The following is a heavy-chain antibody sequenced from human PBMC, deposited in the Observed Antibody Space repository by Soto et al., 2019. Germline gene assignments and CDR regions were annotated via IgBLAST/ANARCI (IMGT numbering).Heavy chain of an antibody. CDR1: GFTFSNAW. CDR3: TTSTPGYSYGYGAGYDY. D-gene: IGHD5-18*01. J-gene: IGHJ4*02. V-gene: IGHV3-15*07. CDR2: IKSKTDGGTT. Sequence: EVQLVESGGGLVKPGGSLRLSCAASGFTFSNAWMNWVRQAPGKGLEWVGRIKSKTDGGTTDYAAPVKGRFTISRDDSKNTLYLQMNSLKTEDTAVYYCTTSTPGYSYGYGAGYDYWGQGTLVTVSS.